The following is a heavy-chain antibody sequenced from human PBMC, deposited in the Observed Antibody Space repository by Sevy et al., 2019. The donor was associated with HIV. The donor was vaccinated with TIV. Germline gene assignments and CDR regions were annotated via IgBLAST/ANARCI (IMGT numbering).Heavy chain of an antibody. Sequence: GGALRLSCAVSGFTFSTYAMSWVRQAPGKGLEWVSPISGSGGSSTYYADSVKGRFTISRDNSKNTLYLQMNSLRAEDTAVYYCAKDRDFWRAACYFDYWGQGTLVTVSS. J-gene: IGHJ4*02. D-gene: IGHD3-3*01. V-gene: IGHV3-23*01. CDR3: AKDRDFWRAACYFDY. CDR1: GFTFSTYA. CDR2: ISGSGGSST.